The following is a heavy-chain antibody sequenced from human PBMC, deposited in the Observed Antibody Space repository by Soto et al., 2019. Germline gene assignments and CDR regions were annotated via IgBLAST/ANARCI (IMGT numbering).Heavy chain of an antibody. CDR3: ARLPGALVAVLYIYPLDGREAMSDVDV. J-gene: IGHJ6*02. D-gene: IGHD6-19*01. CDR1: GFTFKYYP. Sequence: QMQLVESGGGVVQPGESLRLSCAASGFTFKYYPMHWVRQTPGKGLEWVAVISFDGSNKYYADSVKGRFTISRDNSNKMLYLQMNSLRAEDAAVYYCARLPGALVAVLYIYPLDGREAMSDVDVWGQGTTVSVSS. CDR2: ISFDGSNK. V-gene: IGHV3-30-3*01.